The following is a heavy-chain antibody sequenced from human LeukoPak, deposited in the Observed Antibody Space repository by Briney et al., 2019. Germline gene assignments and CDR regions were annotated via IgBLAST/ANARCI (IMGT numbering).Heavy chain of an antibody. J-gene: IGHJ3*02. CDR1: GYTFTSYD. CDR3: ARDGDYGAFDI. D-gene: IGHD4-17*01. V-gene: IGHV1-18*01. Sequence: ASVKVSCKASGYTFTSYDISWVRQAPGQGLEWMGWTNVYTGNANYAQMLQGRVTMTTDTSTSTAYMELRSLRSDDTAVFYCARDGDYGAFDIWGQGNNGHRLF. CDR2: TNVYTGNA.